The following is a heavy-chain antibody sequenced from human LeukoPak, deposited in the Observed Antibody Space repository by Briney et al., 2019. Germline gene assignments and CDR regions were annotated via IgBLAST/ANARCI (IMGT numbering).Heavy chain of an antibody. CDR3: ARDSGYSFDY. Sequence: GGSLRLSCAASGFAFSSYWLHWVRQAPGKGLVWISRIRSDGSSTTYADSVKGRFTISRDNAKNTLYLQMNSLRAEDTAVYYCARDSGYSFDYWGQGTLVTVSS. CDR1: GFAFSSYW. V-gene: IGHV3-74*01. J-gene: IGHJ4*02. D-gene: IGHD5-18*01. CDR2: IRSDGSST.